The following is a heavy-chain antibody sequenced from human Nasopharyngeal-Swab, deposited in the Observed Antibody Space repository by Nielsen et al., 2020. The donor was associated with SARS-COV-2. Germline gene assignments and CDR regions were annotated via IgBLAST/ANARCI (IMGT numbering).Heavy chain of an antibody. CDR3: SRAHIVVVPAHNWFDP. CDR2: IYYSGST. J-gene: IGHJ5*02. V-gene: IGHV4-59*01. Sequence: WIRQPPGQGLAWIGYIYYSGSTNYNPSLKSRVTISVDTYKNQFSLKLSSMTATDTAVYYCSRAHIVVVPAHNWFDPWGQGTLVTVSS. D-gene: IGHD2-2*01.